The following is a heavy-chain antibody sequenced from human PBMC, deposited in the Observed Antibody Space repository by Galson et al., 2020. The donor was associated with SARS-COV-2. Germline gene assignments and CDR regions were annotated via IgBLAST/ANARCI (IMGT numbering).Heavy chain of an antibody. V-gene: IGHV3-21*01. Sequence: GGSLRLSCAASVFTFSSYSMNWVRQAPGKGLEWVSSISSSSSYIYYADSVKGRFTISRDNAKNSLYLQMNSLTAEDTAVYYCARDDVYYYDSSEYMDVWGKGTTVTVSS. J-gene: IGHJ6*03. CDR1: VFTFSSYS. D-gene: IGHD3-22*01. CDR3: ARDDVYYYDSSEYMDV. CDR2: ISSSSSYI.